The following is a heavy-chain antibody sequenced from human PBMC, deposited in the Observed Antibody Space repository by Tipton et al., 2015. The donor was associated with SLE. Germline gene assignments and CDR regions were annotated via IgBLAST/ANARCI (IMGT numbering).Heavy chain of an antibody. Sequence: GSLRLSCAASGFTFSTFAMTWVRQAPGKGLEWVSSITTSSSFLYYADSVKGRFTISRDNAQNSLYLQMNSLRAEDTAVYYCAREVLSDQWQSRAALDPWGQGTLVTVSS. J-gene: IGHJ5*02. CDR1: GFTFSTFA. V-gene: IGHV3-21*03. CDR3: AREVLSDQWQSRAALDP. D-gene: IGHD6-19*01. CDR2: ITTSSSFL.